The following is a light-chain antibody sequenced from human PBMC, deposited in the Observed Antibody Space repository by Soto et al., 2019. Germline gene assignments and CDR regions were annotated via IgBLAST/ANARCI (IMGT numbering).Light chain of an antibody. CDR2: GAS. Sequence: EIVMTQSPATLSVSPGERATLSCRASQSVSNNLAWYQQKRGQAPRLLIHGASTRVTGIPARFSGSGSGTEFTLTISSLQSEDFAVYYCQQYNNWPPGIPFGQGTRLEIK. J-gene: IGKJ5*01. CDR1: QSVSNN. V-gene: IGKV3D-15*01. CDR3: QQYNNWPPGIP.